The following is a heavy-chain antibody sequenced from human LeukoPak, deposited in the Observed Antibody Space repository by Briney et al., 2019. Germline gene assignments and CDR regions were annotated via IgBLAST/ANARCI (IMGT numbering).Heavy chain of an antibody. CDR2: IYYSGST. J-gene: IGHJ4*02. CDR1: GGSISSYY. V-gene: IGHV4-59*01. CDR3: ARLHLDYLDY. Sequence: SETLSLTCTVSGGSISSYYWSWFRQPPGKGLEWIAYIYYSGSTDYNPTLKSRVNTSLDTSKKQFSLSLTSVTTADTAVYYCARLHLDYLDYWGQGAVVTVSS.